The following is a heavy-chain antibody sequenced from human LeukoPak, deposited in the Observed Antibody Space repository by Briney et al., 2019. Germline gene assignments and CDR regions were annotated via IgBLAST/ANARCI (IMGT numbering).Heavy chain of an antibody. CDR2: IWYDGSNK. D-gene: IGHD1-26*01. V-gene: IGHV3-33*01. CDR1: GFTFSSYG. J-gene: IGHJ4*02. Sequence: GRSLRLSCAASGFTFSSYGMLWVRQAPGKGLEWVTLIWYDGSNKLYADSVKGRFTIARDNSKNTLYLQINSLRAEDTAVYYCARRGPSGSHYFGYWGQGTLVTVSS. CDR3: ARRGPSGSHYFGY.